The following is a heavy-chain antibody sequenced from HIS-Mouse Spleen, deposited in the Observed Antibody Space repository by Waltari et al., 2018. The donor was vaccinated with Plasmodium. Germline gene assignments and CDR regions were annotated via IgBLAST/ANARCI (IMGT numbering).Heavy chain of an antibody. CDR1: GFTFSSYA. V-gene: IGHV3-23*01. J-gene: IGHJ4*02. CDR3: AKTIKYYDILTGYPFDY. Sequence: PGGSLRLSCAASGFTFSSYAMSWVRQAPGKGLEWVSAISGSGGSTYYADSVKGRFTISRDNSKNTLYLQMNSLRAEDTAVYYCAKTIKYYDILTGYPFDYWGQGTLVTVSS. CDR2: ISGSGGST. D-gene: IGHD3-9*01.